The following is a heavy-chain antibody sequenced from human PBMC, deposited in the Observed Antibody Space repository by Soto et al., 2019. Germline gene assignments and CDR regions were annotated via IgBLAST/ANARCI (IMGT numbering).Heavy chain of an antibody. CDR2: IIPICGTA. V-gene: IGHV1-69*01. J-gene: IGHJ5*02. CDR3: ASTYDYGARGHWFAP. CDR1: GGTFSSYA. Sequence: QVQLVQSGAEVKKPGSSVKVSCKASGGTFSSYAISWVRQAPGQGLEWMGGIIPICGTANYAQKFQGRVTITAEESTSTAYMELSSLRSEDTAVYYCASTYDYGARGHWFAPWGQGTLVTVSS. D-gene: IGHD4-17*01.